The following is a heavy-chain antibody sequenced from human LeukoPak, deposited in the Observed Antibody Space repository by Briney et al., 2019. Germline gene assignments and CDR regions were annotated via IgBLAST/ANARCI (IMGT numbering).Heavy chain of an antibody. D-gene: IGHD4-23*01. J-gene: IGHJ3*02. CDR2: TYYRSKWYN. Sequence: TSQTLSLTCAISGDSVSSNSAAWNWIRQSPSRGLEWLGRTYYRSKWYNDYAVSVKSRITINPNTSKNQFSLQLNSVTPEDTAVYYCARRIGNSDAFDIWGQGTMVTVSS. CDR1: GDSVSSNSAA. CDR3: ARRIGNSDAFDI. V-gene: IGHV6-1*01.